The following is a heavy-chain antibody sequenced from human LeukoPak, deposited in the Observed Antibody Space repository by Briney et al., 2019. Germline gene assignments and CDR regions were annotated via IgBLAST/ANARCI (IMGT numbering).Heavy chain of an antibody. D-gene: IGHD6-13*01. CDR1: GYTFTSYG. V-gene: IGHV1-18*01. CDR2: ISAYNGNT. J-gene: IGHJ6*03. CDR3: AREGRSSWYSDYYYYYYMDV. Sequence: GASVKVSCKASGYTFTSYGISWVRQAPGQGLEWMGWISAYNGNTNYAQKLQGRVTMTTDTSTSTAYMELRSLRSDDTAVYYCAREGRSSWYSDYYYYYYMDVWGKGTTVTISS.